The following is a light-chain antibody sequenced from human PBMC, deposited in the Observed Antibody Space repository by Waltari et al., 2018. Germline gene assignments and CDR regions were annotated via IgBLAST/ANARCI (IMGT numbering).Light chain of an antibody. CDR2: WAS. V-gene: IGKV4-1*01. CDR3: QQYFRAPYT. J-gene: IGKJ2*01. Sequence: DIVLTQSPDSLAVPLGERATINCKSSQSVLYSSRDKNYLTWYQQKPGQPPKLLISWASARESGVPDRFSGSGSGTDFTLTISSLQAEDVAVYYCQQYFRAPYTFGQGTKLEIK. CDR1: QSVLYSSRDKNY.